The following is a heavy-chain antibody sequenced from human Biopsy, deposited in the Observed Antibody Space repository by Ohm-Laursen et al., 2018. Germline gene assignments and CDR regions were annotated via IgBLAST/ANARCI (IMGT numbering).Heavy chain of an antibody. CDR1: GKTFSDYQ. CDR2: VYNGGIT. Sequence: TLSLTCAVFGKTFSDYQWSWIRQPPGKGLEWIGHVYNGGITNYNPSLKSRVTISKDTSKNQFSLQVNSMTAADTAVYFCARELVDMATLDYHFDRWGRGTLVTVSS. CDR3: ARELVDMATLDYHFDR. J-gene: IGHJ4*02. V-gene: IGHV4-34*01. D-gene: IGHD5-24*01.